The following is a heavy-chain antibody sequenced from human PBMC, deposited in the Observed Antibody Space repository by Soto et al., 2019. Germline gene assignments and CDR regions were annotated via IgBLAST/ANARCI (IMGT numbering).Heavy chain of an antibody. CDR1: GFTVEVYA. D-gene: IGHD1-26*01. V-gene: IGHV3-11*01. CDR2: ISSSGSTI. J-gene: IGHJ3*02. Sequence: GGSLKISCAASGFTVEVYAMHWIRQAPGKGLEWVSYISSSGSTIYYADSVKGRFTISRDNAKNSLYLQMNSLRAEDTAVYYCARDKTRYRGSYYAFAICGQGTMVTVSS. CDR3: ARDKTRYRGSYYAFAI.